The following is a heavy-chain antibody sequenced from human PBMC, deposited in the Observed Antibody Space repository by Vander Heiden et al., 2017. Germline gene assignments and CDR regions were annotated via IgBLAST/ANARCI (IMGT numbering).Heavy chain of an antibody. CDR1: GFTFSSYA. J-gene: IGHJ4*02. D-gene: IGHD1-26*01. CDR3: ARVGWELLGAFDY. Sequence: QVQLVESGGGVVQPGRSLRLSCAAPGFTFSSYAMHWVRQAPGKGLEWVAVISYDGSNKYYADSVKGRFTISRDNSKNTLYLQMNSLRAEDTAVYYCARVGWELLGAFDYWGQGTLVTVSS. V-gene: IGHV3-30*04. CDR2: ISYDGSNK.